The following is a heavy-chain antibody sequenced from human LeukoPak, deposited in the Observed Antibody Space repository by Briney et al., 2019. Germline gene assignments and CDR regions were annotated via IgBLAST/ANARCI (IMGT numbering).Heavy chain of an antibody. CDR2: INHSGST. D-gene: IGHD3-22*01. Sequence: SETLSLTCAVYGGSFSGYYWSWIRQPPGKGLEWIGEINHSGSTNYNPFLKSRVTISVDTSKNQFSLKLSSVAAADTAVYYCARRVTMIVVVSGNWFDPWGQGTLVTVSS. V-gene: IGHV4-34*01. J-gene: IGHJ5*02. CDR3: ARRVTMIVVVSGNWFDP. CDR1: GGSFSGYY.